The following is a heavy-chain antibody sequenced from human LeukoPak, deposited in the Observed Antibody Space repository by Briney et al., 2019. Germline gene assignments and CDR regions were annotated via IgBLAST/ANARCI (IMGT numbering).Heavy chain of an antibody. CDR1: GFTFSSYA. D-gene: IGHD6-13*01. J-gene: IGHJ5*02. CDR2: ISGSGGST. Sequence: HPGGSLRLSCAASGFTFSSYAMSWVRQAPGKGLEWVSAISGSGGSTYYADSVKGRFTISRDNSKNTLYLQMNSLRAEDTAVYYCAKDPPSWYSRSWYGFDPWGQGTLVTVSS. V-gene: IGHV3-23*01. CDR3: AKDPPSWYSRSWYGFDP.